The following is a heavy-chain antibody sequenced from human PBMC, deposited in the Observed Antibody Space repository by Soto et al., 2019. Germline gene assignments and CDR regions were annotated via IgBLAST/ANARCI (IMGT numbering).Heavy chain of an antibody. CDR2: IYYSVST. Sequence: PSETLSLTCTVSGGSINNYYWSWVRLPPGKGLEWIGYIYYSVSTNYNPSPKRRGTISIDKFNNQISLKLTSVTAADTAVYFCARLAPLALVRLGNSSHSLHVWGQGTTVTVSS. D-gene: IGHD3-10*01. CDR1: GGSINNYY. CDR3: ARLAPLALVRLGNSSHSLHV. V-gene: IGHV4-59*01. J-gene: IGHJ6*02.